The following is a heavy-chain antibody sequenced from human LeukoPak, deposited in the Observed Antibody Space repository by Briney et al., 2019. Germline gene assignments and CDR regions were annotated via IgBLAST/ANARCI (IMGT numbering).Heavy chain of an antibody. CDR2: IRSKANSYAT. V-gene: IGHV3-73*01. D-gene: IGHD4-11*01. CDR3: TRRGGDYRAFDI. J-gene: IGHJ3*02. CDR1: GFTFSGSA. Sequence: GGSLRLSCAASGFTFSGSAMHWVRQASGKGLEWVGRIRSKANSYATAYAASVKGRFTISRDDSKNTAYLQMNSLKTEDTAVYYCTRRGGDYRAFDIWGQGTMVTVSS.